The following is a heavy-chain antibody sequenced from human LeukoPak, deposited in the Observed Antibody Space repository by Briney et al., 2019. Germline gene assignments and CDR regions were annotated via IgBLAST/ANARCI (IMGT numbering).Heavy chain of an antibody. D-gene: IGHD2-21*02. V-gene: IGHV3-73*01. J-gene: IGHJ4*02. CDR3: SRHDALPGDY. CDR1: GFTFSGYT. CDR2: IRTKANNYAT. Sequence: AGSLKLSCAASGFTFSGYTIHWVRQASGKGLEWVGHIRTKANNYATDYDALVKGRFTISRDDSKNTAFLQMNSLKTEDTAVYYCSRHDALPGDYWGQGTQVTVSS.